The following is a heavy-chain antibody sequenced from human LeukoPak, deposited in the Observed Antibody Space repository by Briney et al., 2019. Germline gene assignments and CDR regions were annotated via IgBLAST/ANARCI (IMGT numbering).Heavy chain of an antibody. J-gene: IGHJ5*02. D-gene: IGHD2-2*01. CDR3: ARDIVVPAADRNWFDP. Sequence: ASVKVSREASGYTFTGYYMHWVRQAPGQGLEWMGWINPNSGGTNYAQKFQGRVTMTRDTSISTAYMELSRLRSDDTAVYYCARDIVVPAADRNWFDPWGQGTLVTVSS. CDR1: GYTFTGYY. V-gene: IGHV1-2*02. CDR2: INPNSGGT.